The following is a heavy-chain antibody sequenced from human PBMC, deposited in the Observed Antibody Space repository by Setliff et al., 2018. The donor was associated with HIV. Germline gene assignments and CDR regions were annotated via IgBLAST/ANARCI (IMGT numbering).Heavy chain of an antibody. V-gene: IGHV1-69*13. Sequence: SVKVSCKSSGGTFSSYGVTWVRQAPGKGLEWMGGVIPLFGTEKVAQKFQGRVTITADESTNTAYMELSSLRSEDKAIYYCARPAVLISTDYYYYMDVWGQGTTVTVSS. D-gene: IGHD6-19*01. J-gene: IGHJ6*02. CDR3: ARPAVLISTDYYYYMDV. CDR1: GGTFSSYG. CDR2: VIPLFGTE.